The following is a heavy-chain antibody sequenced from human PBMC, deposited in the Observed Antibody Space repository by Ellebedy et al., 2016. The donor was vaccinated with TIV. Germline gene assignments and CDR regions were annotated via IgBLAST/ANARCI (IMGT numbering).Heavy chain of an antibody. Sequence: GESLKISCKGSGYSFTTYWIGWVRQMSGKGLEWMGIIYPCDSDTRYGPSFQGQVTISADKSISTAYLQWSSLKASDTAMYYCARVGEVAATPCSYWGQGTLVTVSS. J-gene: IGHJ4*02. CDR2: IYPCDSDT. CDR1: GYSFTTYW. D-gene: IGHD2-15*01. CDR3: ARVGEVAATPCSY. V-gene: IGHV5-51*01.